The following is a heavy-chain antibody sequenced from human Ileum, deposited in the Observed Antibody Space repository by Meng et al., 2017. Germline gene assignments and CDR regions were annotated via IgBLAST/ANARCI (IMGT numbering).Heavy chain of an antibody. CDR3: ATDRGGWFGPPLDP. Sequence: GESLKISCAASGFTFSNYWMSWVRQAPGKGLEWVANIKQDGSEKYYVDSVKGRFTISRDNAKNSLYLQMSSLRVEDTAVYYCATDRGGWFGPPLDPWGQGTLVTVSS. V-gene: IGHV3-7*01. J-gene: IGHJ5*02. CDR2: IKQDGSEK. D-gene: IGHD3-10*01. CDR1: GFTFSNYW.